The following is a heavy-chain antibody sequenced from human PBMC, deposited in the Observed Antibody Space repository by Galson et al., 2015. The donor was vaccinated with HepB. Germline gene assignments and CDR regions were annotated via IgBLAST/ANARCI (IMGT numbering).Heavy chain of an antibody. CDR2: INGSGGRT. J-gene: IGHJ3*02. D-gene: IGHD1-26*01. CDR3: AKDLRLGSDGYDAFDI. V-gene: IGHV3-23*01. CDR1: GFSFGSYA. Sequence: SLRLSCAASGFSFGSYAMIWVRQAPGKGLEWVSTINGSGGRTYYADSVQGRFTISRDNSKNTLYLQMNSLRVEDTAVYYCAKDLRLGSDGYDAFDIWGQGTMVTVSS.